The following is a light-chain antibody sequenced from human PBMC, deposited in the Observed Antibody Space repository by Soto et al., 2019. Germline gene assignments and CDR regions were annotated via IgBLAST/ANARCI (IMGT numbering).Light chain of an antibody. Sequence: EIVLTQTPATLSLSPGERVTLSCRAGQNIGDTYLAWYQQKPGQAPRLLIYGVSARGTGISDRFSASGSGTDFTLAISRLEPDDFAVDYGHQYSRSPVTFSPLTFGGGSKVEI. CDR1: QNIGDTY. V-gene: IGKV3-20*01. CDR2: GVS. CDR3: HQYSRSPVTFSPLT. J-gene: IGKJ4*01.